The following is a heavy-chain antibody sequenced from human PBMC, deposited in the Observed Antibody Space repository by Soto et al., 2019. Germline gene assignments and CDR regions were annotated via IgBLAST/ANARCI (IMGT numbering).Heavy chain of an antibody. Sequence: SATLYLTCAVSGGSFASNNWWTWVRQPPGQGLEWVGEIYRTGSTNYNPSLKSRVTISLDKSENQFSLKVTSLTAADTAVYYCASRDPGTSVDYWGQGTLVTVSS. CDR3: ASRDPGTSVDY. CDR2: IYRTGST. CDR1: GGSFASNNW. J-gene: IGHJ4*02. D-gene: IGHD1-7*01. V-gene: IGHV4-4*02.